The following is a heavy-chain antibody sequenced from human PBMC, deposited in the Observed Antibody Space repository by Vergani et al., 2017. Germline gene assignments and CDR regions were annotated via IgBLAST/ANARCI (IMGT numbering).Heavy chain of an antibody. CDR3: ARGGQYDAFDI. CDR2: IDYSGST. CDR1: GGSISSYY. J-gene: IGHJ3*02. V-gene: IGHV4-59*01. D-gene: IGHD5-24*01. Sequence: QVQLQESGPGLVKPSETLSLTCTVFGGSISSYYWSWIRPAPGKGLEWIGYIDYSGSTNYNPSLKCRVTISVDTSKNQFSLNLSSVTAADTAVYYCARGGQYDAFDIWGQGTMVTVSS.